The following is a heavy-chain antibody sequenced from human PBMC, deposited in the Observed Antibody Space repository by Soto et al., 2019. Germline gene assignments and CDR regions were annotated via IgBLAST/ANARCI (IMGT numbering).Heavy chain of an antibody. J-gene: IGHJ6*02. CDR2: IIPVRGIA. CDR1: GGTFSSYT. Sequence: QVQQVQSGVEVKKPGSSVKVSCKASGGTFSSYTISWVRQAPGQGLEWMGRIIPVRGIANYAQKFQGRVTITADKSTRTAYMELSSLRSEDTAVYYCARTPGIAVDGTCYYGMDVWGQGTTVTVSS. CDR3: ARTPGIAVDGTCYYGMDV. D-gene: IGHD6-13*01. V-gene: IGHV1-69*02.